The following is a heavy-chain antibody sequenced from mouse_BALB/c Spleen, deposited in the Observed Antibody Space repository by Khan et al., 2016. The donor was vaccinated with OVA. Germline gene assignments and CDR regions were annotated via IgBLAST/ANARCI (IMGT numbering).Heavy chain of an antibody. D-gene: IGHD2-14*01. CDR2: INPSNGGT. V-gene: IGHV1S81*02. J-gene: IGHJ2*01. CDR3: GRYDEGYFDY. Sequence: QVQLQQPGAELVKPGASVKLSCKASGYTFTSYYMYWVNQRPGQGLEWIGWINPSNGGTNFNERFRSKATLTVDQSSSTASIQLSSLTSEDSAVYYCGRYDEGYFDYWGQGTTLTVSS. CDR1: GYTFTSYY.